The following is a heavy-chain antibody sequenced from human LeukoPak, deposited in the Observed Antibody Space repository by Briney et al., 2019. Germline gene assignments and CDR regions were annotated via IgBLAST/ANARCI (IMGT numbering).Heavy chain of an antibody. CDR2: IWYDGSHA. J-gene: IGHJ6*03. CDR3: ARDRGYSSRWNFGKDYYMDL. Sequence: PGRSLRLSCSASGFTLITYGRNWVRQAPGRGVEWVAVIWYDGSHANYAEAVKGRCNISRYNSKNTLYLQMNSPRGEDTAVYYCARDRGYSSRWNFGKDYYMDLWGKGTTVTVPS. D-gene: IGHD6-13*01. V-gene: IGHV3-33*01. CDR1: GFTLITYG.